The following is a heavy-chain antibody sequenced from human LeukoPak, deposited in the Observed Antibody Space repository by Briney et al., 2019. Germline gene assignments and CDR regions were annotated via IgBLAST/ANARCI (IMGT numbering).Heavy chain of an antibody. CDR3: ARVAPFIAAAEWLASDI. CDR2: INPNSGGT. V-gene: IGHV1-2*02. D-gene: IGHD6-13*01. Sequence: ASVKVSCKASGYTFTGYYMHWVRQAPGQGLEWMGWINPNSGGTNYAQKFQGRVTMTRDTSISTAYMELSRLRSDDTAVYYCARVAPFIAAAEWLASDIWGQGTMVTVSS. CDR1: GYTFTGYY. J-gene: IGHJ3*02.